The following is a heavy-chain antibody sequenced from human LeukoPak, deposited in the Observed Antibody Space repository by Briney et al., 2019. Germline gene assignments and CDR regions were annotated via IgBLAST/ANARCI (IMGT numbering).Heavy chain of an antibody. J-gene: IGHJ4*02. CDR1: GFTFSSYA. CDR2: ISYDGSNK. CDR3: AREHRSGYMDY. D-gene: IGHD3-22*01. Sequence: GGSLRLSCAASGFTFSSYAMHWVRQAPGKGLEWVAVISYDGSNKYYADSVKGRFTISRDNSKNTLYLQMNSLRAEDTAVYYCAREHRSGYMDYWGQGTLVTVSS. V-gene: IGHV3-30*04.